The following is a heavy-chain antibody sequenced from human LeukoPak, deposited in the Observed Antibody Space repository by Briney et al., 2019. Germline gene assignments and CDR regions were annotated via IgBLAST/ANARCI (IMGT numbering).Heavy chain of an antibody. CDR2: IYYSGST. D-gene: IGHD2-2*01. J-gene: IGHJ6*03. V-gene: IGHV4-39*07. Sequence: SETLSLTCTVSGGSISSSSYYWGWIRQPPGKGLEWIGSIYYSGSTYYNPSLKSRVTISVDTSKNQFSLKLSSVTAADTAVYYYARDVVLAALGNYMDVWGKGTTVTVSS. CDR1: GGSISSSSYY. CDR3: ARDVVLAALGNYMDV.